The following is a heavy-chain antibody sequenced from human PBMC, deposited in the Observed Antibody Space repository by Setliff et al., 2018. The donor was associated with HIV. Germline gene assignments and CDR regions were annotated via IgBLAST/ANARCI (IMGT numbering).Heavy chain of an antibody. V-gene: IGHV1-69*10. Sequence: ASVKVSCKASGGTFNTHAFSWVRQAPGQGLEWMGGIIPVRGLANYARNFQGRVTITADTSTNTAYLEVVSLRSEDTAINYCARHYFDSNSYYRPPFDSWGQGTPVTVSS. J-gene: IGHJ5*01. CDR2: IIPVRGLA. CDR3: ARHYFDSNSYYRPPFDS. D-gene: IGHD3-22*01. CDR1: GGTFNTHA.